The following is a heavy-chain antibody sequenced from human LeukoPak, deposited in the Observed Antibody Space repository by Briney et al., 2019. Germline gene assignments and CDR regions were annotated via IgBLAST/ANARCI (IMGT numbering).Heavy chain of an antibody. D-gene: IGHD3-10*01. V-gene: IGHV1-69*05. Sequence: SVKVSCKASGGTFSSYAISWVRQAPGQGLEWMGGIIPIFGTANYAQKFQGRVTITTDESASTAYMELSSLRSEDTAVYYCARSGVLLWFGDQEKATFDYWGQGTLVTVSS. J-gene: IGHJ4*02. CDR3: ARSGVLLWFGDQEKATFDY. CDR1: GGTFSSYA. CDR2: IIPIFGTA.